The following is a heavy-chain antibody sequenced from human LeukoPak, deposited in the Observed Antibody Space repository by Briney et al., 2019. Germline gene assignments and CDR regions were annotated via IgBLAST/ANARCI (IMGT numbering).Heavy chain of an antibody. CDR3: ARENTVTTTFEY. D-gene: IGHD4-17*01. J-gene: IGHJ4*02. CDR2: IYHSGST. CDR1: GASLSSTNW. Sequence: SETLSLTCAVSGASLSSTNWWNGARQPPGKGLEWLGEIYHSGSTNYNPSLKSRVTMSVDKSKSQFSLKLSSVTAADTAVYFCARENTVTTTFEYWGQGILVTVSS. V-gene: IGHV4-4*02.